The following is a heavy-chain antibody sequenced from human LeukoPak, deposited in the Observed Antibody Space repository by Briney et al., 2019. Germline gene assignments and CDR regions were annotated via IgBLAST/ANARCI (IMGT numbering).Heavy chain of an antibody. Sequence: QPGGSLRLSCAASGFTVSSNYMSWVRQAPGKGLEWVSVIYSGGSTYYADSVKGRFTISSDNSKNTLYLQMISLRAEDTAVYYCAREGYYDSSGYSIDYWGQGTLVTVSS. CDR3: AREGYYDSSGYSIDY. CDR2: IYSGGST. J-gene: IGHJ4*02. V-gene: IGHV3-53*01. CDR1: GFTVSSNY. D-gene: IGHD3-22*01.